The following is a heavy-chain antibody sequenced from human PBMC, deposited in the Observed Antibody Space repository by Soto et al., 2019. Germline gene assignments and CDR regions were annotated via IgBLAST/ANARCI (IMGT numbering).Heavy chain of an antibody. CDR2: IYYSGST. D-gene: IGHD5-18*01. CDR3: AGGYSYGSKRYYYYYMDV. CDR1: GGSISSYY. V-gene: IGHV4-59*12. Sequence: SETLSLTCTVSGGSISSYYWSWIRQPPEKGLEWIGYIYYSGSTYYNPSLKSRVTISVDTSKNQFSLKLSSVTAADTAVYYCAGGYSYGSKRYYYYYMDVWGKGTTVTVSS. J-gene: IGHJ6*03.